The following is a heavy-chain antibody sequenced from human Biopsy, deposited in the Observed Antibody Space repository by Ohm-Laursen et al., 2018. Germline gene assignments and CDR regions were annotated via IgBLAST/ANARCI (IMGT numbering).Heavy chain of an antibody. Sequence: TLSLTCTVSGDSISSDYYWTRVRQVPGEGLEWIAYMHHSGPTYTYYNPSLKSRVAISVEVSKNQFSLKVSSVTAADTAVYFCTRKSNSLYYFDHWGQGTLVTVSS. CDR1: GDSISSDYY. CDR3: TRKSNSLYYFDH. V-gene: IGHV4-31*03. CDR2: MHHSGPT. D-gene: IGHD1/OR15-1a*01. J-gene: IGHJ4*02.